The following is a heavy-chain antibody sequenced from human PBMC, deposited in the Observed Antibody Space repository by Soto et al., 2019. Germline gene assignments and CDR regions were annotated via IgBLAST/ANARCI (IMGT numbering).Heavy chain of an antibody. CDR2: IYYSGST. CDR1: GGSISSSSYY. V-gene: IGHV4-39*01. Sequence: NPSETLSLTCTVSGGSISSSSYYWGWIRQPPGKGLEWIGSIYYSGSTYYNPSLKSRVTISVDTSKNQFSLKLSSVTAADTAVYYCAREVNGDYVKFGWFDPWGQGTLVTVSS. CDR3: AREVNGDYVKFGWFDP. D-gene: IGHD4-17*01. J-gene: IGHJ5*02.